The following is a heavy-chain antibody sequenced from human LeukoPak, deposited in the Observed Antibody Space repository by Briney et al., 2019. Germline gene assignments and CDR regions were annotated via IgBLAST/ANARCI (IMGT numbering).Heavy chain of an antibody. V-gene: IGHV3-53*01. CDR2: IYTGGTT. CDR1: GFNVSSNY. D-gene: IGHD2-15*01. J-gene: IGHJ4*02. CDR3: ARQARYCSGGRSC. Sequence: GGSLRLSCAASGFNVSSNYMSWVRQAPGKGLEWVSIIYTGGTTNYAASVKGRFTISRDNSKNTLYLQMKSVRAEDTALYYCARQARYCSGGRSCWGQGTLVTVSS.